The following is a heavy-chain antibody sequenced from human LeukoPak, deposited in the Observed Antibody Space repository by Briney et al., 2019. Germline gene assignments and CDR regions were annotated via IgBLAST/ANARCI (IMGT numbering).Heavy chain of an antibody. CDR3: ARDSLRGYSYGYTGDY. CDR1: GFTFSSYS. J-gene: IGHJ4*02. V-gene: IGHV3-48*01. CDR2: ISSSSSTI. D-gene: IGHD5-18*01. Sequence: GGSLRLSCAASGFTFSSYSMNWVRQAPGKGLEWVSYISSSSSTINYADSAKGRFTISRDNAKNSLYLQMNSLRAEDTAVYYCARDSLRGYSYGYTGDYWGQGTLVTVSS.